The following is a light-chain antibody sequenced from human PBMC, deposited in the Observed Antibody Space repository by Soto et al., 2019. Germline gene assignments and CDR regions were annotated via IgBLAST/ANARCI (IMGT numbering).Light chain of an antibody. J-gene: IGKJ1*01. V-gene: IGKV3-20*01. CDR1: QSLNARY. CDR2: GAS. CDR3: QQFHISRT. Sequence: EIVLTQSPGTLSLSPGERATLSCRASQSLNARYLAWYQVKPGQAPRLLFYGASSRATGIPDRFIGSGSGTEFNLTITGLEPEDFAVYYCQQFHISRTFGQGTKV.